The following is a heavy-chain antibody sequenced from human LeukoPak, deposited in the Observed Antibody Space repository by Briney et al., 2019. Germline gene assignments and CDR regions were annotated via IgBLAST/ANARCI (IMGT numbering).Heavy chain of an antibody. Sequence: GGSLRLSCAASGFTFSSYSMNWVRQAPGKGLEWVSSISSSSSYIYYADSVKGRFTISRDNSKNSLYLQMNSLRAEDTALYYCAKDKGYYGSGEDYYYGMDVWGQGTTVTVSS. CDR2: ISSSSSYI. CDR1: GFTFSSYS. CDR3: AKDKGYYGSGEDYYYGMDV. D-gene: IGHD3-10*01. V-gene: IGHV3-21*04. J-gene: IGHJ6*02.